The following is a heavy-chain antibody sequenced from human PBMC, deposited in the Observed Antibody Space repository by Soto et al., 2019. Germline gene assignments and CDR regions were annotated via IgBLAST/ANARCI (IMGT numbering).Heavy chain of an antibody. CDR2: INPNSGGT. CDR3: ARVARDYYDSSGNDAFDI. D-gene: IGHD3-22*01. V-gene: IGHV1-2*02. CDR1: GYTFTGYY. Sequence: ASVKVSCKASGYTFTGYYMHWVRQAPGQGLEWMGWINPNSGGTNYAQKFQGRVTMTRDTSISTAYMELSRLRSDDTAVYYCARVARDYYDSSGNDAFDIWGQGTMVTVSS. J-gene: IGHJ3*02.